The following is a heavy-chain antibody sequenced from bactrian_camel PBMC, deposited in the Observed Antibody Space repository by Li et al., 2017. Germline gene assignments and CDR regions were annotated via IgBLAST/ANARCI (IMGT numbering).Heavy chain of an antibody. CDR2: IHRGGGST. CDR3: AAGAGNRWSGWFDA. D-gene: IGHD7*01. J-gene: IGHJ6*01. Sequence: EVQLVESGGGTVQAGGSLRLSCVVSGVIFYDYCFGWVRQAPGKEREGVATIHRGGGSTYYADSVKGRFTVSRDNAKNTLALQLNNLQTEDTAVYYCAAGAGNRWSGWFDAWGQGTQVTVS. CDR1: GVIFYDYC. V-gene: IGHV3S13*01.